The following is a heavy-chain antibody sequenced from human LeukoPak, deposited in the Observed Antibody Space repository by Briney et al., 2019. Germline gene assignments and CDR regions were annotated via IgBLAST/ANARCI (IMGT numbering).Heavy chain of an antibody. CDR3: ARSHYYDSSGSQNNWFDP. CDR2: INHSGST. D-gene: IGHD3-22*01. Sequence: SPSETLSLTCAVYGGSFSGYYWSWIRQPPGKGLEWIGEINHSGSTNYNPSLKSRVTISVDTSKNQFSLKLSSVTAADTAVYYCARSHYYDSSGSQNNWFDPWGQGTLVTVSS. J-gene: IGHJ5*02. CDR1: GGSFSGYY. V-gene: IGHV4-34*01.